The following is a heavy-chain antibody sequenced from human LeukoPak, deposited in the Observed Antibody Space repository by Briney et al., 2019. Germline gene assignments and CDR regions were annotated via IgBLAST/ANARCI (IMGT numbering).Heavy chain of an antibody. CDR3: AKVAGDRMDS. D-gene: IGHD6-13*01. J-gene: IGHJ4*02. Sequence: ASVKVSCKASGYTFATYGFCWVRQAPGHGLEWMGWISANTGKTDSAQKFQGRVTMTTDTSTSTAYMELRSLRPDDTAVYYCAKVAGDRMDSWDQGTLLTVSS. V-gene: IGHV1-18*01. CDR1: GYTFATYG. CDR2: ISANTGKT.